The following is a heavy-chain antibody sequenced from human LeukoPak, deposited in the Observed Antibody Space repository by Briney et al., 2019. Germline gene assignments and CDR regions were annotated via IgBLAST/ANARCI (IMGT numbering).Heavy chain of an antibody. CDR1: GGAINSGGYY. Sequence: SQTLSLTCTVSGGAINSGGYYWSRIRQHPGKGLEWIGYIYYSGSTYYNPSLKSRVTISLGTSRNQFSLKLSSVTAADTAVYYCARVAGYSYGQLDCWGQGALVTVSS. D-gene: IGHD5-18*01. J-gene: IGHJ4*02. CDR2: IYYSGST. V-gene: IGHV4-31*03. CDR3: ARVAGYSYGQLDC.